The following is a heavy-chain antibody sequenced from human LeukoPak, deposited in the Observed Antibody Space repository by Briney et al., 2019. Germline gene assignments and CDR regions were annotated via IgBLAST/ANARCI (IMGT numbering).Heavy chain of an antibody. CDR2: ISSSSSYI. J-gene: IGHJ4*02. V-gene: IGHV3-21*01. CDR1: GFTFSSYS. Sequence: PGGSLRLYCAASGFTFSSYSMNWVRQAPGKGLEWVSSISSSSSYIYYADSVTGPFTISRDNAKTSLYLQMTSLRAEDTAVYYCASVPAAHYWGQGTLVTVSS. CDR3: ASVPAAHY. D-gene: IGHD2-2*01.